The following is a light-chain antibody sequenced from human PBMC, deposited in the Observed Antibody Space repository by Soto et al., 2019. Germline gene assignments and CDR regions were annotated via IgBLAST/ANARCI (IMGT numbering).Light chain of an antibody. J-gene: IGKJ1*01. Sequence: EIVLTQSPGTLSLSPGERATLSCRASQSVTSSYLAWYQQKPGQAPRLLMYGASGRATGIPDRFSGSGSGTDFTLTISRLEPEDFAVYYCQQYGGSPWTFGQGTKVEIK. CDR1: QSVTSSY. CDR3: QQYGGSPWT. CDR2: GAS. V-gene: IGKV3-20*01.